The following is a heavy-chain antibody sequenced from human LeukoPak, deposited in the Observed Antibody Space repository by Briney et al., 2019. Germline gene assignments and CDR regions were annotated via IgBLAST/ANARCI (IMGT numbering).Heavy chain of an antibody. D-gene: IGHD3-3*01. CDR2: ISGSGGST. CDR3: AKQYDFWSGPDY. Sequence: GGSLRLSCTASGFTFTSYGMSWVRQAPGKGLEWVSGISGSGGSTYYADSVKGRFTISRDNSKNTLYLQMNSLRVEDTAVYYCAKQYDFWSGPDYWGQGTLVTVSS. J-gene: IGHJ4*02. V-gene: IGHV3-23*01. CDR1: GFTFTSYG.